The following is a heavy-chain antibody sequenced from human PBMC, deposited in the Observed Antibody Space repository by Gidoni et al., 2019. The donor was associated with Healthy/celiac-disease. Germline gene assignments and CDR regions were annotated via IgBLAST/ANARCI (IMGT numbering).Heavy chain of an antibody. CDR3: ARTRQYSSGWPHWYFDL. V-gene: IGHV1-69*06. CDR1: GGTFSSYA. CDR2: IIPIFGTA. J-gene: IGHJ2*01. D-gene: IGHD6-19*01. Sequence: QVQLVQSGAEVKKPGSSVKVSCKASGGTFSSYAISWVRQAPGQGLEWMGGIIPIFGTANYAQKFQGRVTITADKSTSTAYMELSSLRSEDTAVYYCARTRQYSSGWPHWYFDLWGRGTLVTVSS.